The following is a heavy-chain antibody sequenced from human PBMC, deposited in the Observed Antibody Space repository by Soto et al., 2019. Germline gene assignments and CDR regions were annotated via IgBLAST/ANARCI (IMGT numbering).Heavy chain of an antibody. CDR1: GFTFSSYA. Sequence: GGSLRLSCAASGFTFSSYAMSWVRQAPGKGLEWVSAISGSGGSTYYADSVKGRFTISRDNSKNTLCLQMNSLRAEDTAVYYCAKDRSSSRVYYYYGMDVWGQGTTVTVSS. D-gene: IGHD6-13*01. CDR3: AKDRSSSRVYYYYGMDV. CDR2: ISGSGGST. J-gene: IGHJ6*02. V-gene: IGHV3-23*01.